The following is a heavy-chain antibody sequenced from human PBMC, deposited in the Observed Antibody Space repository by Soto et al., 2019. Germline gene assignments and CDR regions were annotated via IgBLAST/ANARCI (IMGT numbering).Heavy chain of an antibody. CDR3: ARNSGSYYPLGY. CDR1: GYTFTSYY. J-gene: IGHJ4*02. Sequence: GAALKVSCKASGYTFTSYYMHWVRQAPGQGLEWMGIINPSGGSTSYAQKFQGRVTMTRDTSTSTVYMELSSLRSEDTAVYYCARNSGSYYPLGYWGQGPLVTVSS. CDR2: INPSGGST. D-gene: IGHD1-26*01. V-gene: IGHV1-46*01.